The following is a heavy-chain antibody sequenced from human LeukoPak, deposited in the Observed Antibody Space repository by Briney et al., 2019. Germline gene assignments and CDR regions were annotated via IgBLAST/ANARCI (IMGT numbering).Heavy chain of an antibody. CDR2: IYSGGST. CDR3: ARKADSSGSGDY. Sequence: PGGSLRLSCAASGFTVSSNYMSWVRQAPGKGLEWVSVIYSGGSTYYADSVKGRFTISRDNSKNTLYLEMNGLRAEDTAVYYCARKADSSGSGDYWGQGTLVTVSS. CDR1: GFTVSSNY. J-gene: IGHJ4*02. V-gene: IGHV3-53*01. D-gene: IGHD3-22*01.